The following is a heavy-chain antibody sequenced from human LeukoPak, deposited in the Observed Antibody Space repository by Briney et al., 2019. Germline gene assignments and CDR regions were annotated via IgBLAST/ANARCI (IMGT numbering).Heavy chain of an antibody. CDR3: AREGLDTAMVDAFDI. CDR2: IKQDGSEK. J-gene: IGHJ3*02. D-gene: IGHD5-18*01. Sequence: EGSLRLSCAASGFTFSSYWMSWVRQAPGKGLEWVANIKQDGSEKYYVDSVKGRFTISRDNAKNSLYLQMNSLRAEDTAVYYCAREGLDTAMVDAFDIWGQGTMVTVSS. CDR1: GFTFSSYW. V-gene: IGHV3-7*01.